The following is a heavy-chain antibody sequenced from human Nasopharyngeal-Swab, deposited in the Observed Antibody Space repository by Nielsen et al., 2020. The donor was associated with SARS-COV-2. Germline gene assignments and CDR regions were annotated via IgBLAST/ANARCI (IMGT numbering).Heavy chain of an antibody. J-gene: IGHJ4*02. CDR3: ARGLEGYSSSWYVDY. CDR2: IYYSGST. Sequence: WIRQPPGKGLEWIGYIYYSGSTNYNPSLRSRVTISVDTSKNQFSLKLSSVTAADTAVYYCARGLEGYSSSWYVDYWGQGTLVTVSS. V-gene: IGHV4-59*01. D-gene: IGHD6-13*01.